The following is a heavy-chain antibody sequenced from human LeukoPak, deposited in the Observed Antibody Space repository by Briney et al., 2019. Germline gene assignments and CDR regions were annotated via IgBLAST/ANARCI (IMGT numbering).Heavy chain of an antibody. CDR1: GYTFTKYG. CDR3: ARREGRSASPFFSDS. Sequence: RRASVKVSCKASGYTFTKYGLNWVRQAPGQGLQWMGWISCYNGHTHYAQNFQGRATMTTDTSTNTAYMELRSLRSDDTAVYYCARREGRSASPFFSDSWGQGTLVTVSS. D-gene: IGHD6-6*01. J-gene: IGHJ4*02. V-gene: IGHV1-18*01. CDR2: ISCYNGHT.